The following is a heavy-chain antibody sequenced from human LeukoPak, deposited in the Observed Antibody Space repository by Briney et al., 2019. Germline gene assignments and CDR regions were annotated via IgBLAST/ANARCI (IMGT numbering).Heavy chain of an antibody. V-gene: IGHV3-64*01. Sequence: TGGSLRLSCAASGFTFSSYAMHWVREAPGKGLEYVSAISSNGGSTYYANSVKGRFTISRDNSKNTLYLQMGSLRAEDVAVYYCARGDYDFWSGYSAQPLDYWGQGTLVTVAS. CDR1: GFTFSSYA. CDR3: ARGDYDFWSGYSAQPLDY. CDR2: ISSNGGST. D-gene: IGHD3-3*01. J-gene: IGHJ4*02.